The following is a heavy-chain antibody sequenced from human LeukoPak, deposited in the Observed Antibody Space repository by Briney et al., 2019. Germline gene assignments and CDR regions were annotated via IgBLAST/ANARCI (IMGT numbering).Heavy chain of an antibody. J-gene: IGHJ4*02. Sequence: GGSLRLSSAACGFTFSSYAMSRVRQAPGKGLEWVSAISGSGGSTYYADSVKGRFTISRDNSKNTLYLQMNSLRAEDTAVYYCAGGGSSWYDGSGDFDYWGQGTLVTVSS. D-gene: IGHD6-13*01. CDR1: GFTFSSYA. CDR2: ISGSGGST. CDR3: AGGGSSWYDGSGDFDY. V-gene: IGHV3-23*01.